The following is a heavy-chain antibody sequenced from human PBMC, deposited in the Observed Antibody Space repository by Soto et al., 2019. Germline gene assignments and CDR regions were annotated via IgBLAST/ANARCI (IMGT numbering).Heavy chain of an antibody. CDR3: TRVLGYTFEPGKTRYYAMDV. V-gene: IGHV1-69*01. J-gene: IGHJ6*02. CDR1: GGTFSKDA. D-gene: IGHD5-18*01. CDR2: LIPVFGSP. Sequence: QVQLVQSGAEVKKPGSSVTVSCKTSGGTFSKDAINWVRQAPGQGLEWMGLLIPVFGSPIYAQKFQGRIRITADEATRTACMDLSSLRSEDTSVYYCTRVLGYTFEPGKTRYYAMDVWGQGTTVSVSS.